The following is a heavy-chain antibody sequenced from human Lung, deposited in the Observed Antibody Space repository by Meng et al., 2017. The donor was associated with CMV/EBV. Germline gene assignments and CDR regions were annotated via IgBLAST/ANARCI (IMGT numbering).Heavy chain of an antibody. D-gene: IGHD2-15*01. Sequence: QLQLQESGPVLVKPSQTLSLTCTVSGGSISSGDYYWSWIRQPPGKGLEWIGYIYYTGSTYYNPSLKSRVIISVDTSKNQFSLKLNSVTAADTAVYYCARVGGCSGGGCYHRLFDYWGQGTLVTVSS. CDR3: ARVGGCSGGGCYHRLFDY. CDR2: IYYTGST. J-gene: IGHJ4*02. CDR1: GGSISSGDYY. V-gene: IGHV4-30-4*01.